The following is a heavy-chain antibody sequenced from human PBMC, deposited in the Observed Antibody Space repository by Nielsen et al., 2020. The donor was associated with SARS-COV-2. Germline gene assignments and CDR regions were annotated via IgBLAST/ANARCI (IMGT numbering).Heavy chain of an antibody. D-gene: IGHD6-19*01. J-gene: IGHJ4*02. Sequence: GESLKISCSASGFTFSSYAMHWVRQAPGKGLEYVSGISSNGGSTDYADSVKGRFTISRDNSKNTLYLQMNSLRAEDTAVYYCARSFIAVADHLEYYFDYWGQGTLVTVSS. CDR2: ISSNGGST. CDR3: ARSFIAVADHLEYYFDY. CDR1: GFTFSSYA. V-gene: IGHV3-64*04.